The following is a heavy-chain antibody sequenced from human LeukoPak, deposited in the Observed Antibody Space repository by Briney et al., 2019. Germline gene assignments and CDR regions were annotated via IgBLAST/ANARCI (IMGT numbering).Heavy chain of an antibody. J-gene: IGHJ4*02. CDR1: GYTFTSYY. CDR3: ARAGRGDGYNCRLFPFDY. D-gene: IGHD5-24*01. CDR2: INPSGGST. V-gene: IGHV1-46*01. Sequence: ASVKVSCKASGYTFTSYYMHWVRQAPGQGLEWMGIINPSGGSTSYAQKFQGRVTMTRDTSTSTVYMELSSLRSEDTAVYYCARAGRGDGYNCRLFPFDYWGQGTLVTVSS.